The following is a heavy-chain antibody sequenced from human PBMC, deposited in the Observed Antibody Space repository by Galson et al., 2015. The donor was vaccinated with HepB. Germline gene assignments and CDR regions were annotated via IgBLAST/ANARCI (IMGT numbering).Heavy chain of an antibody. CDR2: ISYDGSNK. V-gene: IGHV3-30*04. J-gene: IGHJ2*01. CDR1: GFTFSSYA. D-gene: IGHD6-19*01. Sequence: SLRLSCAASGFTFSSYAMHWVRQAPGRGLEWVAVISYDGSNKYYADSVKGRFTISRDNSKNTLYLQMNSLRAEDTAVYYCARGDGSGWFPTHPVDTGYFDLWGRGTLVTVSS. CDR3: ARGDGSGWFPTHPVDTGYFDL.